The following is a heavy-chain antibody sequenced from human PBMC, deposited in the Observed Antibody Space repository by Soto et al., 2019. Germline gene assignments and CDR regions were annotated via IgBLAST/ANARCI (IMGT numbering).Heavy chain of an antibody. D-gene: IGHD3-16*01. CDR3: ARYLGANYGYIDY. V-gene: IGHV4-31*03. CDR1: GDSLSGGPYY. Sequence: QVQLQESGPGLVKPSQTLSLICTVSGDSLSGGPYYWSWIRQHPEKGLEWIGYIHYTGSTFYIPSLWSRIAMSVDTSKNQFSLRLTSVTAADTAVYYRARYLGANYGYIDYWGQGTVVTVSS. J-gene: IGHJ4*02. CDR2: IHYTGST.